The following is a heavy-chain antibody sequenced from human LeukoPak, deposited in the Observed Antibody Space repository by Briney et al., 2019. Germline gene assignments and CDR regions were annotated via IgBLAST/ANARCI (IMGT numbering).Heavy chain of an antibody. V-gene: IGHV4-34*01. J-gene: IGHJ3*02. Sequence: PSETLSLTCAVYGGSFSGYYWSWIRQPPGKGLEWIGEINHSGSTNYNPSLKSRVTISVDTSKNQFSLKLSSVTAADTAVYYCAGGKRGYSYGYDDAFDIWGQGTMVTVSS. CDR2: INHSGST. CDR1: GGSFSGYY. CDR3: AGGKRGYSYGYDDAFDI. D-gene: IGHD5-18*01.